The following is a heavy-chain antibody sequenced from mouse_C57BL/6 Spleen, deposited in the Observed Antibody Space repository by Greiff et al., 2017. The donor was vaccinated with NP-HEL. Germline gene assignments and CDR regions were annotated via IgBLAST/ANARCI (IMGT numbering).Heavy chain of an antibody. CDR2: ISSGSSTI. V-gene: IGHV5-17*01. J-gene: IGHJ2*01. CDR1: GFTFSDYG. CDR3: ARHGVGFDY. Sequence: EVQLVESGGGLVKPGGSLKLSCAASGFTFSDYGMHWVRQAPEKGLEWVAYISSGSSTIYYADTVKGRFTISRDNAKNTLFLQMTSLRSEDTTMYYCARHGVGFDYWGQGTTLTVSS. D-gene: IGHD1-3*01.